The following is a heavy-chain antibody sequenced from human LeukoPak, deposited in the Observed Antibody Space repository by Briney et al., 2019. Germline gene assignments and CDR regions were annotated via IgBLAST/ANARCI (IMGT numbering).Heavy chain of an antibody. D-gene: IGHD5-12*01. CDR2: ISGSGGST. J-gene: IGHJ3*02. V-gene: IGHV3-23*01. CDR1: GFTFGDYA. CDR3: AKGRDSGYDSAFDI. Sequence: GGSLRLSCTASGFTFGDYAMSWVRQAPGKGLEWVSAISGSGGSTYYADSVKGRFTISRDNSKNTLYLQMNSLRAEDTAVYYCAKGRDSGYDSAFDIWGQGTMVTVSS.